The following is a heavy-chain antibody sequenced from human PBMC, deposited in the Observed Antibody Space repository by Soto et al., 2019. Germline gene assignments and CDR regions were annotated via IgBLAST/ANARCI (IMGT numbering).Heavy chain of an antibody. Sequence: SETLSLTCTVSGGSLSSYYWSWIRQPPGKGLEWIGYIYYSGSTNYNPSLKSRVTISVDTSKNQFSLKLSSVTAADTAVYYCARVYSSSWSRYYYGMDVGGQGTRGTV. V-gene: IGHV4-59*01. J-gene: IGHJ6*02. CDR1: GGSLSSYY. CDR3: ARVYSSSWSRYYYGMDV. D-gene: IGHD6-13*01. CDR2: IYYSGST.